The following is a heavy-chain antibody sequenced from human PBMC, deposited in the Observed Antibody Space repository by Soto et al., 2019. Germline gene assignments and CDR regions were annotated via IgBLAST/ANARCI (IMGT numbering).Heavy chain of an antibody. CDR1: GFTFDDYT. CDR2: ISWDGSKR. V-gene: IGHV3-43*01. Sequence: EVQLVESGGGVVQSGGSLRLSCAASGFTFDDYTMHWVRQSPGKGLEWVSLISWDGSKRFYADSVEGRFTISRDNSKNSVYMQMNSLTTEGREFYQCVKGEGGLFGGDWGQGTLVTVSS. CDR3: VKGEGGLFGGD. D-gene: IGHD2-15*01. J-gene: IGHJ4*02.